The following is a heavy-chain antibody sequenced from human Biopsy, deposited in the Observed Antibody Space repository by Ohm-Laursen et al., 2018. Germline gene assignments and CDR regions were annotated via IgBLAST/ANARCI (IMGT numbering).Heavy chain of an antibody. CDR3: ARHSGGKDAHLGY. V-gene: IGHV4-59*08. J-gene: IGHJ4*02. D-gene: IGHD3-16*01. Sequence: SDTLSLTCTVSGGSISSYYWSWIRQPPGKGLEWIGFLYYNGFTSSNPSLKSRITISVDPFRNQFPLKLSAVTAADTAVYYCARHSGGKDAHLGYWGQGNLVTVSS. CDR2: LYYNGFT. CDR1: GGSISSYY.